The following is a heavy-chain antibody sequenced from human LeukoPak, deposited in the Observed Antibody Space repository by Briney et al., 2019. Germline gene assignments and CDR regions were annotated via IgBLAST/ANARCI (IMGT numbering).Heavy chain of an antibody. CDR1: GFTFRSYG. V-gene: IGHV3-23*01. D-gene: IGHD3-3*01. J-gene: IGHJ6*02. CDR2: ISGSGGST. CDR3: AKSVAIYFYYGLDV. Sequence: GGSLRLSCAASGFTFRSYGMSWVRQTPGKGLEWVSAISGSGGSTYYADSVKGRFTISRDNSKNTLFLQMDSLRAEDTAPYYCAKSVAIYFYYGLDVWGQGTTVTVSS.